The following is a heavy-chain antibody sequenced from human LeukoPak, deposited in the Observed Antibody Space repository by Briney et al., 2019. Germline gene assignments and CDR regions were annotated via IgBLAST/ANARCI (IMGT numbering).Heavy chain of an antibody. CDR3: ARHRFMELTTAHDYYYYGMDV. Sequence: GESLKISCKGSGYSFTSYWIGWVRQMPGKGLEWMGIIYPGDSDTRYSPSFQGQVTISADKSISTAYLQWSSLKASDTAMYYCARHRFMELTTAHDYYYYGMDVWGQGTTVTVSS. D-gene: IGHD1-7*01. V-gene: IGHV5-51*01. J-gene: IGHJ6*02. CDR1: GYSFTSYW. CDR2: IYPGDSDT.